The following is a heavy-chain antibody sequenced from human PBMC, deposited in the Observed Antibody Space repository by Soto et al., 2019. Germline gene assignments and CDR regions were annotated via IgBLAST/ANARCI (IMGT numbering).Heavy chain of an antibody. Sequence: SETLFLTCSVSGGSISYNSYDWGWIRQPPGKGLEWIGGIFYTGTTYYSPSLKNRVTMSMDTSKNSFSVSLTSVTAADTAVYFCARLVVVAPVANVWGQGTLVTV. CDR1: GGSISYNSYD. J-gene: IGHJ4*02. CDR2: IFYTGTT. V-gene: IGHV4-39*02. D-gene: IGHD2-2*01. CDR3: ARLVVVAPVANV.